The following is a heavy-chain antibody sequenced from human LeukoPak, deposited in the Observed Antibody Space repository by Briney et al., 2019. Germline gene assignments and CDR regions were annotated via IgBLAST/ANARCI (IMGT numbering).Heavy chain of an antibody. D-gene: IGHD5-12*01. CDR1: GYTFTSYY. CDR3: ARGDAKGYSGYACQDY. Sequence: GASVKVSCTASGYTFTSYYMHWVRQAPGQGLEWMGIINPSGGSTSYAQKFQGRVTMARDTSISTAYMELSRLRSDDTAVYYCARGDAKGYSGYACQDYWGQGTLVTVSS. V-gene: IGHV1-46*01. J-gene: IGHJ4*02. CDR2: INPSGGST.